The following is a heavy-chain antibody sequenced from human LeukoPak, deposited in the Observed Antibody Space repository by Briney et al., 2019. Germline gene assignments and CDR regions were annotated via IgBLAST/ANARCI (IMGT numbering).Heavy chain of an antibody. V-gene: IGHV4-59*12. CDR3: ARGSVGYCSSTSCYSPYYYYYYMDV. CDR2: IYYSGST. J-gene: IGHJ6*03. CDR1: GGSISSYY. Sequence: SETLSLTCTVSGGSISSYYWSWIRQPPGKGLEWIGYIYYSGSTNYNPSLKSRVTISVDTSKNQFSLKLSSVTAADTAVYYCARGSVGYCSSTSCYSPYYYYYYMDVWGKGTTVTVSS. D-gene: IGHD2-2*01.